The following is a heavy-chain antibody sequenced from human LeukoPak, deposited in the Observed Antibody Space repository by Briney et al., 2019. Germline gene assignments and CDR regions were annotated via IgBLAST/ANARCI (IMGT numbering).Heavy chain of an antibody. D-gene: IGHD3-3*01. Sequence: GASVKVSCKASGYTFTSYDINWVRQATGRGLEWMGWMNPNSGNTGYAQKFQGRVTMTRNTSISTAYMELSSLRSEDTAVYYCARLATYYDFWSGYYSYYYGMDVWGQGTTVTVSS. J-gene: IGHJ6*02. CDR3: ARLATYYDFWSGYYSYYYGMDV. CDR2: MNPNSGNT. V-gene: IGHV1-8*01. CDR1: GYTFTSYD.